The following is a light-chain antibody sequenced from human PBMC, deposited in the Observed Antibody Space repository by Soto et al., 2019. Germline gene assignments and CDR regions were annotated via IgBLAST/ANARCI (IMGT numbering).Light chain of an antibody. CDR3: QQYNSYST. CDR1: QSISSW. CDR2: DAS. Sequence: DIQMTQSPSTLSASVGDRVTITCRASQSISSWLAWYQQKPGKAPKLLIYDASSLESGVPSRFSSSGSGTEFTLTISSLQPDDFATYYCQQYNSYSTFGQGTKVDI. J-gene: IGKJ1*01. V-gene: IGKV1-5*01.